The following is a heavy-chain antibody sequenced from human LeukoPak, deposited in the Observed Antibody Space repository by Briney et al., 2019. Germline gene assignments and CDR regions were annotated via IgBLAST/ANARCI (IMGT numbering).Heavy chain of an antibody. D-gene: IGHD3-16*01. CDR1: GGSINSATYY. CDR2: IYTSGST. J-gene: IGHJ3*02. CDR3: ARLVLFHDAFDI. Sequence: SQTLSLTCTVSGGSINSATYYWTWIRQPAGKGLEWIGRIYTSGSTNYNPSLKSRVTISVDTSKNQFSLKLSSVTAADTAVYYCARLVLFHDAFDIWGQGTMVTVSS. V-gene: IGHV4-61*02.